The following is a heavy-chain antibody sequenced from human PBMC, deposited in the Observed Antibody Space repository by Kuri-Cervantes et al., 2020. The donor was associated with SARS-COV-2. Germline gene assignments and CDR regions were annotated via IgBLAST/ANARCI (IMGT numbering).Heavy chain of an antibody. J-gene: IGHJ5*02. Sequence: GESLKISCAASGFTFSSYGMHWVRQAPGKGLEWVAVISYDGSNKYYADSVKGRFTISRDNSKNTLYLQMNSLRAEDTAVNYCASLQSSSDFWSGYPWVRGWFDPWGQGTLVTVSS. CDR2: ISYDGSNK. CDR3: ASLQSSSDFWSGYPWVRGWFDP. V-gene: IGHV3-30*03. CDR1: GFTFSSYG. D-gene: IGHD3-3*01.